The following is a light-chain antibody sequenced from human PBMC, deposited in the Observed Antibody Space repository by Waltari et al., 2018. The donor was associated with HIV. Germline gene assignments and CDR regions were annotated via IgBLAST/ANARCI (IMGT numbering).Light chain of an antibody. CDR3: QHRNHWPPEYT. V-gene: IGKV3-11*01. CDR2: DAS. CDR1: QSVSSY. J-gene: IGKJ2*01. Sequence: EIVLTQSPATLSLSPGERATLSCRASQSVSSYLAWYQQKPGQSPRLLIYDASNRATGIPARFSGSGSGTYFTLTISSLEPEDFAVYYCQHRNHWPPEYTFGQGTKLEIK.